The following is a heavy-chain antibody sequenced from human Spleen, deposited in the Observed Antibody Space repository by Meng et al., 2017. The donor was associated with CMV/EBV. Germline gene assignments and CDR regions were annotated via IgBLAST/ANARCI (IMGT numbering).Heavy chain of an antibody. Sequence: GESLKISCAASGFTFSNAWMSWVRQAPGKGLEWVGRIKSKTDGGTTDYAAPVKGRFTIARDDSKNTLYLQMNSLKTEDTAVYYCARDRSDILTVNDYWGQGTLVTVSS. J-gene: IGHJ4*02. D-gene: IGHD3-9*01. CDR2: IKSKTDGGTT. V-gene: IGHV3-15*01. CDR1: GFTFSNAW. CDR3: ARDRSDILTVNDY.